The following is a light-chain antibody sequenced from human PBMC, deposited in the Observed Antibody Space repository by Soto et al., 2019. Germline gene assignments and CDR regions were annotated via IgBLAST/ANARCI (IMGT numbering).Light chain of an antibody. CDR3: GSYTSSSTSSYV. J-gene: IGLJ1*01. CDR1: SSDVGGYNY. Sequence: QSGLTQPASVSGSPGQSITISCTGTSSDVGGYNYVSWYQQHPGKAPKLMIYEVSNRPSGVSNRFSGSKSGNTASLTISGLQAEDEADYYCGSYTSSSTSSYVFGTGTKVTVL. CDR2: EVS. V-gene: IGLV2-14*01.